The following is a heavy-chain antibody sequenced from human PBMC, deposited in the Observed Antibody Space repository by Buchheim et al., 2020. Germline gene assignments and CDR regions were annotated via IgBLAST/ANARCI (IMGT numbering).Heavy chain of an antibody. V-gene: IGHV4-59*01. J-gene: IGHJ4*02. Sequence: QVQLQESGPGLVKPSETLSLTCTVSGGSISSYYWSWIRQPPGKGLEWIGYIYYSGSTNYNPSLKSRATISVDTSKNQFPLKLSSVTAADTAVYYCARAGGSDNYRQYYFDYWGQGTL. CDR1: GGSISSYY. CDR2: IYYSGST. CDR3: ARAGGSDNYRQYYFDY. D-gene: IGHD3-16*01.